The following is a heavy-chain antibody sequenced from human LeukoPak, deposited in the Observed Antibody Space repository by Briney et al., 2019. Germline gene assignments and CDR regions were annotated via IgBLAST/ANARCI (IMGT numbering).Heavy chain of an antibody. CDR2: IKSKTDGGTT. D-gene: IGHD4-17*01. V-gene: IGHV3-15*01. J-gene: IGHJ4*02. CDR3: TTGVTVTSFDY. Sequence: GGPLRLSCAASGFPFNNDWMRWVRQAPGKGLEWVGRIKSKTDGGTTDYAAPVKGRFTISRDDSKNTLYLQMNSLNTEDTAVYYCTTGVTVTSFDYWGQGTLVTVSS. CDR1: GFPFNNDW.